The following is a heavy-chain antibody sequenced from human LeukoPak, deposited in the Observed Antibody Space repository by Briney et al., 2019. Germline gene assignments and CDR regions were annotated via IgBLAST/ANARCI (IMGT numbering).Heavy chain of an antibody. CDR3: ARDSGYYDSSGYLGSYAFDI. V-gene: IGHV3-21*01. D-gene: IGHD3-22*01. CDR1: GFTFSSYS. CDR2: ISSSSSYI. J-gene: IGHJ3*02. Sequence: GGSLRLSCAASGFTFSSYSMNWVRQAPGKGLEWFSSISSSSSYIYYADSVKGRSTISRDNAKNSLYLQMNSLRAEDTAVYYCARDSGYYDSSGYLGSYAFDIWGQGTMVTVSS.